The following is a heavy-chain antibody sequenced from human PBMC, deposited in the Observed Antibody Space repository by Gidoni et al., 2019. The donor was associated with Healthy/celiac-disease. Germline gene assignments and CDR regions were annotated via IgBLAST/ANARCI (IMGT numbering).Heavy chain of an antibody. V-gene: IGHV1-69*01. D-gene: IGHD6-6*01. J-gene: IGHJ6*02. CDR3: ASPKSAARPWYYGMDV. Sequence: QLQLVQSGAAVKKPGSPVKVSCKASGGTFSSYAISGVRQAHGQGLEWMGGLIPIFGTANYAQKFQGRVTITADESTSTAYMELSSLRSEDTAGYYCASPKSAARPWYYGMDVWGQGTTVTVSS. CDR1: GGTFSSYA. CDR2: LIPIFGTA.